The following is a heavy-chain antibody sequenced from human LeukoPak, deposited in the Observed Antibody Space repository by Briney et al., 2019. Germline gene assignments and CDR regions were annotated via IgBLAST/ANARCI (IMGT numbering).Heavy chain of an antibody. D-gene: IGHD6-13*01. V-gene: IGHV3-9*01. Sequence: PGGSLRLSCAASGFTFDDYAMHWVRQAPGKGLEWVSGITWNSGSIGYANSVKGRFTISRDNAKNSLFLQMNSLRVEDTALYYCVKGISSWYPGADRGQGALVTVSS. J-gene: IGHJ4*02. CDR2: ITWNSGSI. CDR1: GFTFDDYA. CDR3: VKGISSWYPGAD.